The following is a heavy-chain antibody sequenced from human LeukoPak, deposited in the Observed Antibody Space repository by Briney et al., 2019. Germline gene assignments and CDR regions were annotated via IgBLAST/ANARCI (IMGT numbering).Heavy chain of an antibody. CDR1: GYTFTSYG. D-gene: IGHD5-12*01. CDR3: ARGGGYDLVYYYMDV. J-gene: IGHJ6*03. CDR2: ISAYNGNT. Sequence: GASVKVSCKASGYTFTSYGISWVRQAPGQGLEWMGWISAYNGNTNYAQKLQGRVTMTTDTSTSTAYMELSSLRSEDTAVYYCARGGGYDLVYYYMDVWGKGTTVTVSS. V-gene: IGHV1-18*01.